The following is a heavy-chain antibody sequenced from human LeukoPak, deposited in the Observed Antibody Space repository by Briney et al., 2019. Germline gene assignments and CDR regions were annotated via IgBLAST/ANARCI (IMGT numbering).Heavy chain of an antibody. J-gene: IGHJ3*01. CDR2: IYYNEDT. Sequence: TSETLSLTCSVSGVSIYSSTYYWAWIRQPPRKGLEFIGSIYYNEDTFHNPSLKSRLTISVDTSANLFSLRLTSVTAADTATYYCARQLAAGNDGFDVWGQGTVVTVSS. D-gene: IGHD2-15*01. CDR1: GVSIYSSTYY. V-gene: IGHV4-39*01. CDR3: ARQLAAGNDGFDV.